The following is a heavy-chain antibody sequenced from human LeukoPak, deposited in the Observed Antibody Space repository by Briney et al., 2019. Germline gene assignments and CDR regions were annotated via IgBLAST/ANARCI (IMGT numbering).Heavy chain of an antibody. Sequence: GESLKISCKGSGYSFTLYWIGWVRQMPGKGLEWMAIIYADDSDVRYSPSFQGQVTISVDKSISTAYLQWSSLKASDTAMYYCVSHGSSGYDRRDRTRYYYFLDVWGNGPPVPVSS. CDR3: VSHGSSGYDRRDRTRYYYFLDV. CDR1: GYSFTLYW. J-gene: IGHJ6*03. CDR2: IYADDSDV. D-gene: IGHD5-12*01. V-gene: IGHV5-51*01.